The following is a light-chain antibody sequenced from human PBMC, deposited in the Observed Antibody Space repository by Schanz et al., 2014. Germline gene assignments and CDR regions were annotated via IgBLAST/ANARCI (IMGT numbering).Light chain of an antibody. CDR2: EGT. CDR3: CSYAGRSSLV. V-gene: IGLV2-23*01. CDR1: SSDVGAYNL. Sequence: QSALTQPASVSGSPGQSITISCTGTSSDVGAYNLVSWYQQHPHKAPKLMIYEGTKRPSGISIRFSGSKSAVTASLTISGLQAVDEADYYCCSYAGRSSLVFGGGTKLTVL. J-gene: IGLJ3*02.